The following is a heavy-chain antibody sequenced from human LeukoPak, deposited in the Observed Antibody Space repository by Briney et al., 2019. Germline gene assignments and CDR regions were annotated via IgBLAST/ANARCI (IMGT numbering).Heavy chain of an antibody. D-gene: IGHD5-12*01. J-gene: IGHJ4*02. CDR3: ARGPSGYHNT. Sequence: GGSLRLSCEASGFSFRTYGMHWVRQAPGKGPEWVAFIRSDGGDKFYADSVKGRFTISRDNSKNTLYLQMNSLRAEDTAVYYCARGPSGYHNTGGQGTLVTVSS. CDR1: GFSFRTYG. V-gene: IGHV3-30*02. CDR2: IRSDGGDK.